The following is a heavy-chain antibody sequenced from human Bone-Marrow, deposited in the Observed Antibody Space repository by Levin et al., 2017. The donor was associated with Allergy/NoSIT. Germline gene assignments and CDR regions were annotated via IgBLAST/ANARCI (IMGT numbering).Heavy chain of an antibody. CDR3: ATGTPLSCSGGSCYSVGFDY. V-gene: IGHV3-21*01. D-gene: IGHD2-15*01. Sequence: PGGSLRLSCAASGFTFSSYSMNWVRQAPGKGLEWVSSISSSSSYIYYADSVKGRFTISRDNAKNSLYLQMNSLRAEDTAVYYCATGTPLSCSGGSCYSVGFDYWGQGTLVAVSS. CDR1: GFTFSSYS. CDR2: ISSSSSYI. J-gene: IGHJ4*02.